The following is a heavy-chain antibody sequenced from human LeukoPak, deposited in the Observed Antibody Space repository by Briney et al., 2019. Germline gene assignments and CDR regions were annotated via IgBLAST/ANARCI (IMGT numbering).Heavy chain of an antibody. J-gene: IGHJ3*01. CDR2: IKQDGDAE. Sequence: PGGSLRLSCAASGFTFSSYWMNWVRQAPREGLEWVATIKQDGDAENYGASVKGRFTISRDNANKSLYLQMSSLRVEDTAVYYCAKDSQSVAFFLVDAFDLWGQGTIVTVSA. D-gene: IGHD2/OR15-2a*01. V-gene: IGHV3-7*05. CDR1: GFTFSSYW. CDR3: AKDSQSVAFFLVDAFDL.